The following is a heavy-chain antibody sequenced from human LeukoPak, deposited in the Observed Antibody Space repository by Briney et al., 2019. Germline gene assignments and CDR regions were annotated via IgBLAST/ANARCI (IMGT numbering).Heavy chain of an antibody. Sequence: GASVKVSCKASGYTFTSYAMNWVRQAPGQGLEWMGWINTNTGNPTYAQGFTGRFVFSLDTSVSTAYLQISSLKTEDTAVYYCATNGTSVNFDYWGQGTLVTVSS. D-gene: IGHD2-8*01. CDR1: GYTFTSYA. V-gene: IGHV7-4-1*02. J-gene: IGHJ4*02. CDR2: INTNTGNP. CDR3: ATNGTSVNFDY.